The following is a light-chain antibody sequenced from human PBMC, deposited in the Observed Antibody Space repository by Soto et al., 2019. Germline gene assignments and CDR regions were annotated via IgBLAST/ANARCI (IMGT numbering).Light chain of an antibody. CDR3: QQYGGSPWT. J-gene: IGKJ1*01. Sequence: EIVLTQSPGTLSLSPGERATLSCRASQSVSSSYLAWYQQKPGQAPRLLIYGASSRATGIPDRFSGSGSGKDFPLTISRLEPEDFALYYCQQYGGSPWTFGQGTKVK. CDR2: GAS. V-gene: IGKV3-20*01. CDR1: QSVSSSY.